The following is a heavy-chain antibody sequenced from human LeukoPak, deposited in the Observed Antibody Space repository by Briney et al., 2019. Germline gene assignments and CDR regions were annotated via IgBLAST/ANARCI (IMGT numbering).Heavy chain of an antibody. CDR3: ARDWYCGGGSCYDCFDP. CDR1: GYSFNDYY. V-gene: IGHV1-2*02. J-gene: IGHJ5*02. Sequence: GASVKVSCKASGYSFNDYYIHWVRQAPGQGLEWMGWISPNSGGTNYAQKLQGRVTMTTDTSTSTAYMELGSLRSDDTAVYYCARDWYCGGGSCYDCFDPWGQGTLVTVSS. CDR2: ISPNSGGT. D-gene: IGHD2-15*01.